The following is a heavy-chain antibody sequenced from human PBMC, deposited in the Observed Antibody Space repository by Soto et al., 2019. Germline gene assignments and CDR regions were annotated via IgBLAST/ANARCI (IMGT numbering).Heavy chain of an antibody. Sequence: QVQLVQSGAEVKKPGSSVKVSCKASGGTFSSYAISWVRQAPGQGLEWMGGIIPIFGTANYAQKFQGRVTITADESTNTAYMAPSSLRSGDTAVDYCATGPYCGGDCYAQADYWGQGTLVTVSS. V-gene: IGHV1-69*12. D-gene: IGHD2-21*02. CDR2: IIPIFGTA. CDR1: GGTFSSYA. CDR3: ATGPYCGGDCYAQADY. J-gene: IGHJ4*02.